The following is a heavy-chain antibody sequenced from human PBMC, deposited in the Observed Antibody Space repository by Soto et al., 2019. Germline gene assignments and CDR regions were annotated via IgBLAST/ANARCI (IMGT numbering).Heavy chain of an antibody. Sequence: PSETLSLTCAVYGGSFSGYYWSWIRQPPGKGLEWIGEINHSGSTNYNPSLKSRVTISVDTSKNQFSLKLSSVTAADTAVYYCAIFYCSGGSCYPGDCFAPGGQGPLVTVSS. CDR2: INHSGST. D-gene: IGHD2-15*01. CDR1: GGSFSGYY. J-gene: IGHJ5*02. CDR3: AIFYCSGGSCYPGDCFAP. V-gene: IGHV4-34*01.